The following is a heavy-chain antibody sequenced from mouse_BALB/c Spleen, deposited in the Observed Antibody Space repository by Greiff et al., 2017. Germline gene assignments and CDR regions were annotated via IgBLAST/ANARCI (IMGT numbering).Heavy chain of an antibody. CDR1: GFTFSNYW. CDR3: TPMITTWGFAY. CDR2: IRLKSNNYAT. D-gene: IGHD2-4*01. Sequence: EVKLVESGGGLVQPGGSMKLSCVASGFTFSNYWMNWVRQSPEKGLEWVAEIRLKSNNYATHYAESVKGRFTISRDDSKSSVYLQMNNLRAEDTGIYYCTPMITTWGFAYWGQGTLVTVSA. J-gene: IGHJ3*01. V-gene: IGHV6-6*02.